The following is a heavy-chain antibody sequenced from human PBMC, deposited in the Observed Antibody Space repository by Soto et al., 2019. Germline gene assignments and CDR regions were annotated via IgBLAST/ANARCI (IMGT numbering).Heavy chain of an antibody. D-gene: IGHD3-22*01. CDR1: GFTFSSYG. V-gene: IGHV3-33*01. CDR2: IWYDGSNK. CDR3: ARPIGDSSAGAFDI. J-gene: IGHJ3*02. Sequence: QVQLVESGGGVVQPGRSLRLSCAASGFTFSSYGMHWVRQAPGKGLEWVAVIWYDGSNKYYADSVKGRFTISRDNSKNTLYLQMNSLRAEDTAVYYCARPIGDSSAGAFDIWGQGTMVTVSS.